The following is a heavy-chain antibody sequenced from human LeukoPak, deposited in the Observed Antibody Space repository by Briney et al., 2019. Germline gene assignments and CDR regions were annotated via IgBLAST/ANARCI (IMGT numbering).Heavy chain of an antibody. CDR1: GFTFSTFA. V-gene: IGHV3-15*01. D-gene: IGHD1-26*01. CDR3: TTGSVGATHDGY. J-gene: IGHJ4*02. Sequence: GGSLRLSCAASGFTFSTFAMIWVRQAPGKGLEWVGRLKSKRDGGTTDYAAPVKGRFTISRDDSKNTLYLQMNNLKTEDTAVYYCTTGSVGATHDGYWGQGTLVTVSS. CDR2: LKSKRDGGTT.